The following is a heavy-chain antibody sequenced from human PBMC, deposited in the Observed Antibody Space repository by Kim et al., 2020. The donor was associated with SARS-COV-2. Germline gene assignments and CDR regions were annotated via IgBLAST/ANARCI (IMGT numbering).Heavy chain of an antibody. CDR1: GGSISSGSYY. D-gene: IGHD3-16*01. Sequence: SETLSLTCTVSGGSISSGSYYWSWIRQPAGKGLEWIGRIYTSGSTNYNPSLKSRVTISVDTSKNQFSLKLSSVTAADTAVYYCARGQYMITFGGVTGIFDYWGQGTLVTVSS. CDR2: IYTSGST. CDR3: ARGQYMITFGGVTGIFDY. V-gene: IGHV4-61*02. J-gene: IGHJ4*02.